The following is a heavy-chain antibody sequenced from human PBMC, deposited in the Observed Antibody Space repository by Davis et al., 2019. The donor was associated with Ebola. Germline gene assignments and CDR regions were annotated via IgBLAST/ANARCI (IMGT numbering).Heavy chain of an antibody. CDR1: GFTFSDHY. CDR2: IKQDGSAR. V-gene: IGHV3-7*03. Sequence: SLNISCAASGFTFSDHYMDWLRPAPGKGLEWVANIKQDGSARYYVDSVNGRFTISRDNAKNSLYLQINSLRAEDTAVYYCAGDSPFDPWGQGTLVTVSS. CDR3: AGDSPFDP. J-gene: IGHJ5*02.